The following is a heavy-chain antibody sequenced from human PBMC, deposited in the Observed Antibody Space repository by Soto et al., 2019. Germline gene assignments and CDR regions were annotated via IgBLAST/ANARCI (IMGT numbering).Heavy chain of an antibody. Sequence: GGSLRLSCAASGFTFSSYAMRWVRQAPVKGLEWVSAISGSGDSTYYADSVKGRFTISRDNSKNTLYLQMNSLRAEDTAVYYCARRGSGSYYNYWGQGTLVTVSS. D-gene: IGHD1-26*01. CDR2: ISGSGDST. CDR3: ARRGSGSYYNY. J-gene: IGHJ4*02. V-gene: IGHV3-23*01. CDR1: GFTFSSYA.